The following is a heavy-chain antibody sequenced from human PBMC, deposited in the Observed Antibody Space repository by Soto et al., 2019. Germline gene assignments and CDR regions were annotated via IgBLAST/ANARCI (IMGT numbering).Heavy chain of an antibody. CDR2: ISGSGSSYI. D-gene: IGHD5-12*01. V-gene: IGHV3-23*01. Sequence: EVQLLESGGGLVQPGGSLRLSCAASGFTFSSYAMSWVRQAPGKGLEWVSAISGSGSSYIYYADSVKGRFTISKDNAKNLPYLQRTSLRAEDTAVYCGGRDWYDIVATIDYWGQGTLVTVSS. CDR1: GFTFSSYA. CDR3: GRDWYDIVATIDY. J-gene: IGHJ4*02.